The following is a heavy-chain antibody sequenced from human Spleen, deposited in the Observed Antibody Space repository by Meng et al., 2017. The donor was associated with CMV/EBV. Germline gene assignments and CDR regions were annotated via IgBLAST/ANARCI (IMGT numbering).Heavy chain of an antibody. J-gene: IGHJ5*02. CDR2: IYYSGST. V-gene: IGHV4-59*12. D-gene: IGHD6-19*01. Sequence: VQLQESGQGLVKPSETLSLTCTVSGGSISSYYWSWIRQPPGKGLEWIGYIYYSGSTNYNPSLKSRVTISVDTSKNQFSLKLSSVTAADTAVYYCARDKEGSSGWYTWFDPWGQGTLVTVSS. CDR1: GGSISSYY. CDR3: ARDKEGSSGWYTWFDP.